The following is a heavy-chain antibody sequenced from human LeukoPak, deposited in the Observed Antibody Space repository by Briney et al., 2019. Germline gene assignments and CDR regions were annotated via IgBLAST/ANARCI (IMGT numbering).Heavy chain of an antibody. V-gene: IGHV3-74*01. CDR1: VLTFSKSW. CDR3: ARVSGLGMNEHYQH. D-gene: IGHD3-10*01. CDR2: IYIDGGAT. Sequence: GGSLRLSCEAPVLTFSKSWMHWVPQAPGKGLVWGSRIYIDGGATHYADSVKGRFTISRDNTKNTLYLQMNGLRAEDTAVFYCARVSGLGMNEHYQHGGQGTLVTAPS. J-gene: IGHJ1*01.